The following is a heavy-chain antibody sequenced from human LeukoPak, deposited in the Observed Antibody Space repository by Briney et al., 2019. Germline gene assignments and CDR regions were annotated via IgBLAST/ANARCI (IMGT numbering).Heavy chain of an antibody. D-gene: IGHD1-14*01. CDR2: INPNTGGI. CDR3: ARVLARYGNLDY. CDR1: GYTFTGYY. Sequence: ASMKVSCKSSGYTFTGYYMHWVRQAPGQGLEWMGWINPNTGGINYAQKFQGRVTMTRDTSISAAYMELSRLTSDDPAVYYCARVLARYGNLDYWGQGILVTVSS. V-gene: IGHV1-2*02. J-gene: IGHJ4*02.